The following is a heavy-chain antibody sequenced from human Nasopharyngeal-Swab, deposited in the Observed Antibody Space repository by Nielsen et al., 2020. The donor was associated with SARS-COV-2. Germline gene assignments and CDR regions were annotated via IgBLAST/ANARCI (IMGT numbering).Heavy chain of an antibody. CDR2: INRDGSST. D-gene: IGHD2-2*01. Sequence: GESLKISCAASGFTLSSYWMHWVRQAPGKGLVWVSRINRDGSSTSYADSVKGRFTISRENAKNTLYLQMNSLRVEDTAVYYCARDLAGAVRDCSSTSCKYWGQGTLVTVSS. V-gene: IGHV3-74*01. CDR3: ARDLAGAVRDCSSTSCKY. CDR1: GFTLSSYW. J-gene: IGHJ4*02.